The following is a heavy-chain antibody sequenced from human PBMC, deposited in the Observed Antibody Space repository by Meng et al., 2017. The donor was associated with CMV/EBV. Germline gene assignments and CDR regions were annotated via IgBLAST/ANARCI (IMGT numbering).Heavy chain of an antibody. CDR1: GFTFSSYS. D-gene: IGHD3-22*01. J-gene: IGHJ4*02. CDR3: ARAPLRNYYDSSAPIDY. V-gene: IGHV3-21*01. CDR2: ISSSSSYI. Sequence: GESLKISCAASGFTFSSYSMNWVRQAPGKGLEWVSSISSSSSYIYYADSVKGRFTISRDNAKNSLYLQMNSLRAEDTAVYYCARAPLRNYYDSSAPIDYWGQGTLVTAPQ.